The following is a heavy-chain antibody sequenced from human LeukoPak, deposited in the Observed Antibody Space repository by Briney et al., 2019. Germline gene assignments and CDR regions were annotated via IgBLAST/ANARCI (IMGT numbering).Heavy chain of an antibody. Sequence: GGSLRLSCAASGFTFTRYWMSWVRQAPGKGLEWVANIKQDGSEKYYVDSVKGRFTISRDNAKNSLYLQMNSLRAEDTAVYYCAELGITMTGGVWGKGTTVTISS. CDR1: GFTFTRYW. CDR2: IKQDGSEK. J-gene: IGHJ6*04. CDR3: AELGITMTGGV. D-gene: IGHD3-10*02. V-gene: IGHV3-7*01.